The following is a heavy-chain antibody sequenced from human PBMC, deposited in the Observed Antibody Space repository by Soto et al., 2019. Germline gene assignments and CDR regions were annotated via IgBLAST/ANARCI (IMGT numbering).Heavy chain of an antibody. CDR3: ARDTLYYYDSSGYSAFDY. J-gene: IGHJ4*02. CDR1: GGSTSSYY. Sequence: PSETLSLTCTVSGGSTSSYYWSWIRQPPGKGLEWIGYIYYSGSTNYNPSLKSRVTISVDTSKNQFSLKLSSVTAADTAVYYCARDTLYYYDSSGYSAFDYWGQGTLVTVSS. D-gene: IGHD3-22*01. CDR2: IYYSGST. V-gene: IGHV4-59*01.